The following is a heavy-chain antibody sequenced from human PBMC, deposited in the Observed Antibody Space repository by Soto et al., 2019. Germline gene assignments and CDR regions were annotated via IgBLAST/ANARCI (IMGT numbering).Heavy chain of an antibody. Sequence: QVQLVESGGGVVQPGRSLRLSCAASGFTFSSYGMHWVRQAPGKGLEWVAVISYDGRNKYYADSVKGRFTISRDNSKNTLYLRMYSLRADDTAVYYCAKDDKGRIAVSGLDYWGQGTLVTVSS. D-gene: IGHD6-19*01. CDR2: ISYDGRNK. CDR3: AKDDKGRIAVSGLDY. V-gene: IGHV3-30*18. CDR1: GFTFSSYG. J-gene: IGHJ4*02.